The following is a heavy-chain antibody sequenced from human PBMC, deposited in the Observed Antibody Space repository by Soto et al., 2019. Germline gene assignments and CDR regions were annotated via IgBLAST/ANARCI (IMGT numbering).Heavy chain of an antibody. Sequence: EVQLVESGGGLIQPGGSLRLSCAVSGFTVSNNYMSWVRQAPGKGLEGVSVIYSGGYTAYGDSVKGRFTISRDNSKNTLYLQIKSRGAEDPAVFSWGTTPGGGGYWGQGTLVTVSS. CDR1: GFTVSNNY. V-gene: IGHV3-53*01. CDR2: IYSGGYT. J-gene: IGHJ4*02. D-gene: IGHD3-10*01. CDR3: GTTPGGGGY.